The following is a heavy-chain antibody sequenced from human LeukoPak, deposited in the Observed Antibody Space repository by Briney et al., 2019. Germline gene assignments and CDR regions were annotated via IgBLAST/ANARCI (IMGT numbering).Heavy chain of an antibody. CDR3: ARISGWYPRSYYGMDV. V-gene: IGHV5-51*01. D-gene: IGHD6-19*01. Sequence: GEPLKISCKGSGYSFTSYWIGWVRQMPGKGLEWMGIIYPGDSDTRYSPSFQGQVTISADKSISTAYLQWSSLKASDTAMYYCARISGWYPRSYYGMDVWGQGTTVTVSS. CDR2: IYPGDSDT. J-gene: IGHJ6*02. CDR1: GYSFTSYW.